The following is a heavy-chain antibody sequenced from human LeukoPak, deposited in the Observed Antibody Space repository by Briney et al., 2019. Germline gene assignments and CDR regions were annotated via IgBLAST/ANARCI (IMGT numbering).Heavy chain of an antibody. CDR2: ITSSGSTI. J-gene: IGHJ3*02. V-gene: IGHV3-48*03. CDR3: AREGRYYGSGSHRDGFDI. CDR1: GFTFSRYE. Sequence: GGSLRLSCAASGFTFSRYEMNWVRQAPGKGLEWVSYITSSGSTIYYADSAKGRFTISRHNAKNSLYLQMNSLRAEDTAVYYCAREGRYYGSGSHRDGFDIWGQGTMVTVSS. D-gene: IGHD3-10*01.